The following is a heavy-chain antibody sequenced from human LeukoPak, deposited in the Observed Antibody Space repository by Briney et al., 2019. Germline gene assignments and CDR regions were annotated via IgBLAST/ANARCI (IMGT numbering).Heavy chain of an antibody. V-gene: IGHV3-23*01. CDR1: GFTFSSYA. CDR3: AKDSGYSSSWYLGYFQH. D-gene: IGHD6-13*01. Sequence: GGSLRLSCAASGFTFSSYAMSWVRQAPGKGLEWVSAISGSGGSTYYADSVKGRFTISRDNSKNTLYLQMNSLRAEDTAVYYCAKDSGYSSSWYLGYFQHWARAPWSPSPQ. J-gene: IGHJ1*01. CDR2: ISGSGGST.